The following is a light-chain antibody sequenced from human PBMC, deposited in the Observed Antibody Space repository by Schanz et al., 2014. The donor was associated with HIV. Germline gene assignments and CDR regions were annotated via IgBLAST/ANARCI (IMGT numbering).Light chain of an antibody. CDR2: GAF. V-gene: IGKV3-20*01. Sequence: EIVMTQSPATLYVSPGEGATLSCRASQSISNNLAWYQHKPGQAPRLLIYGAFTRATGIPVRFSGRGSGTDFTLTISRLEPEDFAVYYCQQYGSSPPRYTFGQGTKLEIK. J-gene: IGKJ2*01. CDR1: QSISNN. CDR3: QQYGSSPPRYT.